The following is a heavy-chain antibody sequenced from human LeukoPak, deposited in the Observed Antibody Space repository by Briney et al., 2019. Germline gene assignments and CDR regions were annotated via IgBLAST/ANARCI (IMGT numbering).Heavy chain of an antibody. CDR3: ARGSPSPDFDF. CDR2: IYSDGSTT. CDR1: GFTFSRHW. J-gene: IGHJ4*02. Sequence: GGSLRLSCAASGFTFSRHWMHWVRHAPGKGLVWVSHIYSDGSTTGYADSVKGRFTISRDNAKNMLYLQMNSLRAEDTAVYYCARGSPSPDFDFWGQGTLVTVSS. V-gene: IGHV3-74*01.